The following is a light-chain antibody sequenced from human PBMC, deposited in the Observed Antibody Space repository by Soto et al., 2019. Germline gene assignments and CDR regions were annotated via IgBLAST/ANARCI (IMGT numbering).Light chain of an antibody. CDR3: REYGSSRWT. CDR1: QSVSSSY. Sequence: EIVLTQSPGTLSLSPGERATLSCRASQSVSSSYLAWYQQKPGQAPRPLIYGASSRAIGIPDRFSGSGSGTDFTLTISRLEPEDFAVYACREYGSSRWTFGQGTKGDIK. V-gene: IGKV3-20*01. CDR2: GAS. J-gene: IGKJ1*01.